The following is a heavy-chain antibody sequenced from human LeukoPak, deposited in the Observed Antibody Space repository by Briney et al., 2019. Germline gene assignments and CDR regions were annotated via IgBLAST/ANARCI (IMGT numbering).Heavy chain of an antibody. J-gene: IGHJ3*02. Sequence: PGGSLRLSCAASGFRFSYHDMHWVRQAPGKGLEFDSSIGAAGAHTFYADSVKGRFTISRDNFQSTMYLQMDGLRHEDSAVYYCARELGGTKTGGFDIWGQGTVVTVSS. V-gene: IGHV3-64*02. CDR2: IGAAGAHT. D-gene: IGHD1-14*01. CDR3: ARELGGTKTGGFDI. CDR1: GFRFSYHD.